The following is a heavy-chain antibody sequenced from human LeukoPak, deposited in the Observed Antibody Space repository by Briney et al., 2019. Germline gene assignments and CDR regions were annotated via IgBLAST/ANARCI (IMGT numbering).Heavy chain of an antibody. D-gene: IGHD1-1*01. CDR2: IYYSATT. CDR3: ARTTSYYYYGMDV. J-gene: IGHJ6*02. CDR1: GDSISGYY. Sequence: PSETLSLTCTVSGDSISGYYWSWIRQPPGKGLEWIGYIYYSATTNYNPSLKSRVTISEDTSENQFSLRLSSVTAADTAVYYCARTTSYYYYGMDVWGHGTPVTVSS. V-gene: IGHV4-59*08.